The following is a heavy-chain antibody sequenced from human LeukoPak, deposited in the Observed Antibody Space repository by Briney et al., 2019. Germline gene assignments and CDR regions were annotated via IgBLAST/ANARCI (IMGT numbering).Heavy chain of an antibody. CDR2: IYYSGST. CDR3: ARASGYFEYYFDY. Sequence: PSETLSHTCTVSGGSISSGSYYWSWIRQPPGKGLEWIGYIYYSGSTNYNPSLKSRVTISVDTSKNQFSLKLSSVTAADTAVYYCARASGYFEYYFDYWGQGTLVTVSS. V-gene: IGHV4-61*01. CDR1: GGSISSGSYY. D-gene: IGHD3-3*01. J-gene: IGHJ4*02.